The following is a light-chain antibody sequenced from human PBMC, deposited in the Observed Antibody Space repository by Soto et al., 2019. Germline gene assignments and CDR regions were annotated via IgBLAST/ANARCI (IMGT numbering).Light chain of an antibody. CDR2: EVT. CDR1: SIDVGYYDY. Sequence: QSALTQPPSASGFPGQSVTISCTGTSIDVGYYDYVSWYQQHPGKAPKLVIYEVTKRPSGVPDRVSASKSGNTASLTVSGLRAEDEADYYCSSYAGSNNVVFGSGTKGTVL. J-gene: IGLJ1*01. V-gene: IGLV2-8*01. CDR3: SSYAGSNNVV.